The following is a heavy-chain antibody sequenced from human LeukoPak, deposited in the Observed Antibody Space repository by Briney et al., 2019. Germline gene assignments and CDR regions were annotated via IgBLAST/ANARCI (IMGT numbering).Heavy chain of an antibody. CDR2: ISSSSGTI. J-gene: IGHJ3*02. V-gene: IGHV3-48*02. CDR3: ARDLSGRYAFDI. Sequence: PGGSLRLSCAASGFTFSSYSMIWVRQAPGKGLEWVSYISSSSGTIYYADSVKGRSTISRDNAKNSLYLQMNSLRDEDTAVYYCARDLSGRYAFDIWGQGTMVTVSS. D-gene: IGHD3-10*01. CDR1: GFTFSSYS.